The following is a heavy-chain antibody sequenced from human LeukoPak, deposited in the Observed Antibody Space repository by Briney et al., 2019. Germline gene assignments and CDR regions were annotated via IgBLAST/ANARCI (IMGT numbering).Heavy chain of an antibody. D-gene: IGHD1-14*01. Sequence: ASVKVSCKASGYTFISYYMHWVRQAPGQGLEWMGVINPSGGSTTYAQKFQGRVTMTRDTSTGTVYMELSSLRSEDTAVYYCVRVPTRIGWFDPWGQGTLVTVSS. CDR1: GYTFISYY. CDR3: VRVPTRIGWFDP. J-gene: IGHJ5*02. CDR2: INPSGGST. V-gene: IGHV1-46*01.